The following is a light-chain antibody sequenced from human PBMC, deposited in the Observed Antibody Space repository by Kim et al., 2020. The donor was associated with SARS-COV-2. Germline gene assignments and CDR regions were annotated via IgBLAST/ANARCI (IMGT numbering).Light chain of an antibody. CDR1: QSVSNN. CDR3: HHYNDWPPGDT. CDR2: GAA. V-gene: IGKV3-15*01. J-gene: IGKJ2*01. Sequence: PGERTALSCRASQSVSNNLAWYQHKPGKPPRLLIYGAATRATGVPARFSGSGSGTDFTLTVSSLQSEDFAVYYCHHYNDWPPGDTFGQGTKLEI.